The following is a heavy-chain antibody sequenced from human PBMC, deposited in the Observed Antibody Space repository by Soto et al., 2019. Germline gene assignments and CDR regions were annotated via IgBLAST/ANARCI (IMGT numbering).Heavy chain of an antibody. J-gene: IGHJ6*02. CDR3: ARDGVGSPPALYYYYYGMDV. CDR2: ISAYNGNT. Sequence: ASVKVSCKASGYTFTSYGISWVRQAPGQGLEWMGWISAYNGNTNYAQKLQGRVTMTTGTSTSTAYMELRSLRSDDTAVYYCARDGVGSPPALYYYYYGMDVWGQGTTVTVSS. D-gene: IGHD3-16*01. V-gene: IGHV1-18*01. CDR1: GYTFTSYG.